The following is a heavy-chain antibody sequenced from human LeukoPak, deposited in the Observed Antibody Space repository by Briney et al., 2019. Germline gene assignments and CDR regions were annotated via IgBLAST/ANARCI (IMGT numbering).Heavy chain of an antibody. Sequence: SETLSLTCNVSGDYLTTTNYYWAWIRPAPGKGLEWIASVFYSGTTYYNPSLKSRVIISMDTSRKQISLRLSSVTATDTAIYYCARRSRLYKHETTGYHDSWGQGTLVTVSS. D-gene: IGHD3-9*01. CDR2: VFYSGTT. CDR1: GDYLTTTNYY. J-gene: IGHJ4*02. V-gene: IGHV4-39*01. CDR3: ARRSRLYKHETTGYHDS.